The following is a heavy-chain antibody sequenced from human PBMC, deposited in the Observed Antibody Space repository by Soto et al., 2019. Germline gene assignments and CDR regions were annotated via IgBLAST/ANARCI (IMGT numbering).Heavy chain of an antibody. CDR3: ASHCGGDCYTAYYYYYGMDV. D-gene: IGHD2-21*02. V-gene: IGHV1-69*13. CDR2: IIPIFGTA. Sequence: SVKVSCKASVGTFSSCAISWVRQATGQGLEWMGGIIPIFGTANYAQKFQGRVTITADESTSTAYMELSSLRSEDTAVYYCASHCGGDCYTAYYYYYGMDVWGQGTTVTVSS. J-gene: IGHJ6*02. CDR1: VGTFSSCA.